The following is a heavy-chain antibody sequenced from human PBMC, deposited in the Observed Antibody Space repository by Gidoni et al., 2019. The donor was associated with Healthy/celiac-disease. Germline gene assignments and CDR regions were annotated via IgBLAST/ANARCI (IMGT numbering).Heavy chain of an antibody. Sequence: QVQLVQSGAEVKKPGASVKVSCKASGYTFTGYYMHWVRQAPGQGLEWMGWINPNSGGTNYAQKFQGRVTMTRDTSISTAYMELSRLRSDDTAVYYCARGDKLWQLVYYWFDPWGQGTLVTVSS. CDR1: GYTFTGYY. CDR2: INPNSGGT. D-gene: IGHD6-6*01. CDR3: ARGDKLWQLVYYWFDP. J-gene: IGHJ5*02. V-gene: IGHV1-2*02.